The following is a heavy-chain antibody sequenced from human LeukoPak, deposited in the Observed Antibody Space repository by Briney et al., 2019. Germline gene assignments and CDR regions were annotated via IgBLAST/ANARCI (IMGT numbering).Heavy chain of an antibody. CDR1: GYTFTGYY. D-gene: IGHD3-3*01. CDR2: INPNSGGS. V-gene: IGHV1-2*02. J-gene: IGHJ4*02. Sequence: GGSVKVSCKASGYTFTGYYMHWVRQAPGQGLEWMGRINPNSGGSSYAQKFQGRITMTRDTSFNTAYMELSRLRSDDSALYYCAWSGQALGAFDYWGQGTLVTVSS. CDR3: AWSGQALGAFDY.